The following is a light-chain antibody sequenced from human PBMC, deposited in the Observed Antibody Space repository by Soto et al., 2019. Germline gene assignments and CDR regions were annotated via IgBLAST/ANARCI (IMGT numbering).Light chain of an antibody. V-gene: IGKV3-20*01. CDR2: GAS. CDR1: QSVSTNY. CDR3: QQYGSSTRT. J-gene: IGKJ1*01. Sequence: LTHSPGAVSLTAGERATLSCRATQSVSTNYLALYQQKPGQAPRLLMYGASTRATGIPDRFSGSGSGTDFTLTISRLEAEDFVVYYCQQYGSSTRTFGQRTNVAI.